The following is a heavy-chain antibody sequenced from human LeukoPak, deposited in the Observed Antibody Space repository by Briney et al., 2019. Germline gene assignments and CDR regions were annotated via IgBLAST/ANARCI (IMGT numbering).Heavy chain of an antibody. Sequence: GGSLRLSCAASGFTFSSYWMHWVRQAPGKGLVWVSSISSSSSYIYYADSVKGRFTISRDNAKNSLYLQMNSLRAEDTAVYYCARGDLYGMDVWGKGTTVTVSS. CDR1: GFTFSSYW. CDR2: ISSSSSYI. J-gene: IGHJ6*04. CDR3: ARGDLYGMDV. V-gene: IGHV3-21*01.